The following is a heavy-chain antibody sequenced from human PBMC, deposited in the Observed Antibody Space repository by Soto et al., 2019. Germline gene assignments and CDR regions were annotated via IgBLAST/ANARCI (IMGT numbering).Heavy chain of an antibody. CDR1: GGSISSGGYY. CDR3: ARDQYTGRYRWFDP. V-gene: IGHV4-31*03. CDR2: IYYSGST. Sequence: KSSETLSLTCTVSGGSISSGGYYWSWIRQHPGKGLEWIGYIYYSGSTYYNPSLKSRVTISVDTSKNQFSLKLSSVTAADTAVYYCARDQYTGRYRWFDPWGQGTLVTVSS. D-gene: IGHD5-18*01. J-gene: IGHJ5*02.